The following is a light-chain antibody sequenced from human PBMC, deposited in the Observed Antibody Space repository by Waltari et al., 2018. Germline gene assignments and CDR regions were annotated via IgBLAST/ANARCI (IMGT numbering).Light chain of an antibody. J-gene: IGKJ1*01. Sequence: AIQMTQSPSSLSASVGDRVTITCRASQGIRNDLGWYQQKPGKAPKLLIYAASSLQSGVPSRFRGSGSGTDFTLTISSQQPEDFATYYCLQDYNYPWTFGQGTKVEIK. CDR3: LQDYNYPWT. CDR2: AAS. V-gene: IGKV1-6*01. CDR1: QGIRND.